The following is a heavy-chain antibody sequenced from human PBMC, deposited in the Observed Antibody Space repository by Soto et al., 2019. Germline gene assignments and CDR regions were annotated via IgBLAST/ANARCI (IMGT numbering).Heavy chain of an antibody. Sequence: QVQLVQSGAEVKKPGSSVKVSCKASGGTFSSYAISWVRQAPGQGLVWMGGIIPIFGTANYAQKFQGRVTITADKSTSTAYMELSSLRSEDTAVYYCARDLTERQNQVDYGYWGQGTLVTVSS. J-gene: IGHJ4*02. CDR2: IIPIFGTA. CDR1: GGTFSSYA. CDR3: ARDLTERQNQVDYGY. D-gene: IGHD4-17*01. V-gene: IGHV1-69*06.